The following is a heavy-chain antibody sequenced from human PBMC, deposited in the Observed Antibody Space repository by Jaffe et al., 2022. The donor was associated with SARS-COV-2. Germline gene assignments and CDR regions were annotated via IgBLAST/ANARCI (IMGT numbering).Heavy chain of an antibody. CDR2: INHSGST. D-gene: IGHD2-15*01. CDR3: ARGYCSGGSCYKRPYFDL. Sequence: QVQLQQWGAGLLKPSETLSLTCAVYGGSFSGYYWSWIRQPPGKGLEWIGEINHSGSTNYNPSLKSRVTISVDTSKNQFSLKLSSVTAADTAVYYCARGYCSGGSCYKRPYFDLWGRGTLVTVSS. V-gene: IGHV4-34*01. CDR1: GGSFSGYY. J-gene: IGHJ2*01.